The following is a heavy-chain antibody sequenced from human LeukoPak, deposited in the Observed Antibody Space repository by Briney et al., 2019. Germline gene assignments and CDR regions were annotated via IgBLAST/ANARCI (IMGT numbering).Heavy chain of an antibody. CDR3: ARQVAAAAPRDGDWFDP. CDR1: GYSFTSYW. Sequence: GESLKISCKGSGYSFTSYWIGWVRQMPGKGLEWMGIIYPGDSDTRYSPSFQGQVAISADKSISTAYLQWSSLKASDTAMYYCARQVAAAAPRDGDWFDPWGQGTLVTVSS. CDR2: IYPGDSDT. V-gene: IGHV5-51*01. D-gene: IGHD6-13*01. J-gene: IGHJ5*02.